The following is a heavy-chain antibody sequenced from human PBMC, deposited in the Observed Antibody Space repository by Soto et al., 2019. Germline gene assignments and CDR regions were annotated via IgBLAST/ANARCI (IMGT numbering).Heavy chain of an antibody. D-gene: IGHD2-2*01. CDR2: IIPIPGTA. CDR3: ARSQGSSTSLEIYYYYYYGMDV. Sequence: QVQLVQSGAEVKKPGSSVKVSCKASGGTFGSYAISWVRQAPGQGLEWMGGIIPIPGTANYAQKFQGRVTIAADESTSTAYMELSRLRSEDTAAYYCARSQGSSTSLEIYYYYYYGMDVWGQGTTVTVSS. J-gene: IGHJ6*02. CDR1: GGTFGSYA. V-gene: IGHV1-69*01.